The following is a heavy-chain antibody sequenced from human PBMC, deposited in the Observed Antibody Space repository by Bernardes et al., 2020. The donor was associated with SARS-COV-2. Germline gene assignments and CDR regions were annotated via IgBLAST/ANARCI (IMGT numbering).Heavy chain of an antibody. CDR2: IYTSGNT. CDR1: GGSFTNGSSY. CDR3: TKAAPGSGSLY. Sequence: SETLSLTCTVSGGSFTNGSSYWSWLRQPAGKGLEWIGRIYTSGNTNYNPSLKSRVTMSVDTSKNQFSLKLSSVTAADTAVYYCTKAAPGSGSLYWGQGTLVTVSS. V-gene: IGHV4-61*02. J-gene: IGHJ4*02. D-gene: IGHD3-10*01.